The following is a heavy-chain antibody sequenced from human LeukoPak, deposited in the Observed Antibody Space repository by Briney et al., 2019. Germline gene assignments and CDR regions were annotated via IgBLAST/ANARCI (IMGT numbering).Heavy chain of an antibody. Sequence: SETLSLTCAVYGGSFSGYYWSWIRQPPGKGLEWIGEINHSGSTNYNPTLKSRVTISVDTSKNQFSLKLSSVTAADTAVYYCARTDGDYEGLLEYYYMDVWGKGTTVTVSS. D-gene: IGHD4-17*01. CDR2: INHSGST. J-gene: IGHJ6*03. CDR1: GGSFSGYY. CDR3: ARTDGDYEGLLEYYYMDV. V-gene: IGHV4-34*01.